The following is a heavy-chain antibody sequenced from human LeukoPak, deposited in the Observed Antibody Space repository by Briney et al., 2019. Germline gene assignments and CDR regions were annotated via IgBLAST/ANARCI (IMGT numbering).Heavy chain of an antibody. CDR3: ATDIHLPYYFDY. D-gene: IGHD2-2*02. CDR1: GYTFTSYA. Sequence: ASVKVSCKASGYTFTSYAMHWVRQAPGQRLEWMGWINAGNGNTKYSQKFQGRVTMTEDTSTDTAYMELSSLRSEDTAVYYCATDIHLPYYFDYWGQGTLVTVSS. J-gene: IGHJ4*02. V-gene: IGHV1-3*01. CDR2: INAGNGNT.